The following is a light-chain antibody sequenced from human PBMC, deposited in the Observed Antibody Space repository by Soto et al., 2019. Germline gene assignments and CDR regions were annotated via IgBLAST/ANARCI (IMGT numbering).Light chain of an antibody. CDR1: QSVSSN. CDR3: QQYYYWPPYT. V-gene: IGKV3-15*01. Sequence: EIVMTQSPATLSVSPGERATLSCRASQSVSSNLAWYQQKPGQAPRLLIYGASTRATGLPARFSGSGSGTEFTLTISSLQPEDFAVYYCQQYYYWPPYTFGQGTKLEIK. J-gene: IGKJ2*01. CDR2: GAS.